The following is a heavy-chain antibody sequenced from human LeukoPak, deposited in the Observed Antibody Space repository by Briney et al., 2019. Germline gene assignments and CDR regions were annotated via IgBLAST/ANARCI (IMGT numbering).Heavy chain of an antibody. CDR2: IYHSGST. V-gene: IGHV4-4*02. D-gene: IGHD6-19*01. J-gene: IGHJ6*04. CDR1: GGSISSSNW. Sequence: SGTLSLTCAVSGGSISSSNWWSWVRQPPGKGLEWIGEIYHSGSTNYNPSLKSRVTISVDKSKNQFSLKLSSVTAADTAVYYCARDNSSGWFYYYYGMDVWGKGTTVTVSS. CDR3: ARDNSSGWFYYYYGMDV.